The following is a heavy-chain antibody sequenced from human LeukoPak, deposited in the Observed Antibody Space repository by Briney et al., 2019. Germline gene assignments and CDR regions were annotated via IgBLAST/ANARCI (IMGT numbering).Heavy chain of an antibody. CDR1: GFTFSSYS. CDR2: ISPSSSST. D-gene: IGHD3-3*01. CDR3: ARDAASGNNWFDS. V-gene: IGHV3-48*01. Sequence: GGSLRLSCAASGFTFSSYSLNWVRQAPGTGLEWVSYISPSSSSTYYADSVKGRFTISRDNARNSLYLQMNSLSTEDTALYYCARDAASGNNWFDSWGQGTLVTVSS. J-gene: IGHJ5*01.